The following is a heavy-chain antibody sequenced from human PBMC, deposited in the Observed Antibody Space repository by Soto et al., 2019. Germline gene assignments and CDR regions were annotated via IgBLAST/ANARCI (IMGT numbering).Heavy chain of an antibody. D-gene: IGHD5-18*01. J-gene: IGHJ4*02. CDR3: AGPGYSSQDY. V-gene: IGHV3-23*01. CDR2: ISGSGDGT. Sequence: LRLSCAASGFTFSSFALSWVRQAPGKGRARASAISGSGDGTDYAASVRGRFTISRDNSKNTLYLQMNSLRADDTAVYYCAGPGYSSQDYWGQGALVTVSS. CDR1: GFTFSSFA.